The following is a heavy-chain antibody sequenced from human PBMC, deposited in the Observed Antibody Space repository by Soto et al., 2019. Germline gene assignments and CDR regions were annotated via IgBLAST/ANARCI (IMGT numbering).Heavy chain of an antibody. D-gene: IGHD1-1*01. V-gene: IGHV1-18*01. J-gene: IGHJ4*02. CDR3: ARERVSTGPDY. CDR2: ISAYNGHT. Sequence: QVQLVQSGAEGKKPGASVQVSCKGSGYTFSTYVINWVRQAPGQGLARMGGISAYNGHTDYAQNLQGRVTMTTDTSACTADLELRSMRSDDKAIYYCARERVSTGPDYWGQGTLVTVSS. CDR1: GYTFSTYV.